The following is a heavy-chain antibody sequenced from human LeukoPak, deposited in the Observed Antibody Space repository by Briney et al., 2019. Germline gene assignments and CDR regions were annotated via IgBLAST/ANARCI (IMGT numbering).Heavy chain of an antibody. CDR1: GYTFIGYY. Sequence: EASVKVSCKASGYTFIGYYMHWVRQATGQGLEWMGRINTNRGGTNYAQKFQGRVTMTRDTSISTAYMNLSRLRSDDTAVYYCARKVVSTPIAAGGVDYWGQGTLVTVSS. CDR3: ARKVVSTPIAAGGVDY. J-gene: IGHJ4*02. V-gene: IGHV1-2*06. D-gene: IGHD6-13*01. CDR2: INTNRGGT.